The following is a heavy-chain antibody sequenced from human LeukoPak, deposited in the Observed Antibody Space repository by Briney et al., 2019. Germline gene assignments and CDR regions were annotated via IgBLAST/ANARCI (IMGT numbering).Heavy chain of an antibody. CDR1: GGSFSGYY. J-gene: IGHJ4*02. V-gene: IGHV4-34*01. Sequence: SETLSLTCAVYGGSFSGYYWSWIRQPPGKGLEWIGEINHSGSTNYNPSLKSRVTISVDTSKNQFSLKLSPVTAADTAVYYCARRRTERGIAVAGTWGNYFDYWGQGTLVTVSS. D-gene: IGHD6-19*01. CDR3: ARRRTERGIAVAGTWGNYFDY. CDR2: INHSGST.